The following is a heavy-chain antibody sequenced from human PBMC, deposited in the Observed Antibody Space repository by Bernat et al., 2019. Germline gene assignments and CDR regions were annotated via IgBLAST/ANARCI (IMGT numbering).Heavy chain of an antibody. J-gene: IGHJ3*02. Sequence: EVQLVESGGGLVQPGGSLRLSCEASGFTFSSYWMDWVRQAPGKGLEWVANIKKDGSEKFYVDSVEGRFTISRDNAKNSLYVQMDSLRAEDTAVYYCARDMGYCSNTRCYDAYDIWGQGTKVTVSS. CDR1: GFTFSSYW. V-gene: IGHV3-7*03. D-gene: IGHD2-2*01. CDR2: IKKDGSEK. CDR3: ARDMGYCSNTRCYDAYDI.